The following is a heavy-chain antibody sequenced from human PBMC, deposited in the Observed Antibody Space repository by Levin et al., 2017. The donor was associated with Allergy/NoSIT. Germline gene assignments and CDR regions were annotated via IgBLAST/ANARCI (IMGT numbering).Heavy chain of an antibody. Sequence: PTGGSLRLSCAASGLTVSSSYMSWVRQAPGKGLEWVSVIFSGGRTYYAGSVKGRFTISRDTSKNTMSLQMNSLRTEDTAMYYCASKAYHTSGFYFDYWGQGTLVTVSS. V-gene: IGHV3-53*01. CDR3: ASKAYHTSGFYFDY. D-gene: IGHD3-22*01. J-gene: IGHJ4*02. CDR2: IFSGGRT. CDR1: GLTVSSSY.